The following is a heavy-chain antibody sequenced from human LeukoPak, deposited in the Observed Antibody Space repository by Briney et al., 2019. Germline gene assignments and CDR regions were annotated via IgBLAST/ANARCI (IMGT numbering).Heavy chain of an antibody. CDR2: ISSSSSYI. V-gene: IGHV3-21*01. D-gene: IGHD3-16*01. J-gene: IGHJ4*02. CDR1: GFTFSSYS. Sequence: GGSLRLSCAASGFTFSSYSMNWVRQAPGKGLEWVSSISSSSSYIYYADSVKGRFTISRDNAKNSLYLQMNSLRAEDTAVYYCARDAPHMMAIDYWGQGTLVTVSS. CDR3: ARDAPHMMAIDY.